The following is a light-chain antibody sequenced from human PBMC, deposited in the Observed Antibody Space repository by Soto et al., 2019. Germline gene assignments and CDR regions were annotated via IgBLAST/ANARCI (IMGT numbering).Light chain of an antibody. CDR3: QQRNSWPPIT. Sequence: EIVLTQSPVTLSLSPGERATLSCRASQSVRTYLAWYQVKPGQAPRLLIYDASSRASGVPARFSGSGSGTDFTLTISSLEPEDFALYYCQQRNSWPPITFGQGTRLRL. CDR2: DAS. V-gene: IGKV3-11*01. J-gene: IGKJ5*01. CDR1: QSVRTY.